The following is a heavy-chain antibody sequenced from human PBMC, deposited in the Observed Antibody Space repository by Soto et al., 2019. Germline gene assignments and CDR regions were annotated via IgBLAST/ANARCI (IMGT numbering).Heavy chain of an antibody. CDR1: GGSISSGGYY. CDR3: ARGGYFDWLLSDNAFDI. D-gene: IGHD3-9*01. Sequence: QVQLQESGPGLVKPSQTLSLTCTVSGGSISSGGYYWSGIRQHPGKGLEWIGYIYYSGSTYYNPSLKSRVTISVDTSKNQFSLKLSSVTAADTAVYYCARGGYFDWLLSDNAFDIWGQGTMVTVSS. CDR2: IYYSGST. J-gene: IGHJ3*02. V-gene: IGHV4-31*03.